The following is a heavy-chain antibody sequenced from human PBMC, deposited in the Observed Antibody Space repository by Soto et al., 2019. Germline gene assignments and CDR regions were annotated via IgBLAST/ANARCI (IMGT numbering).Heavy chain of an antibody. CDR1: GGPFSGYY. J-gene: IGHJ4*02. V-gene: IGHV4-34*01. Sequence: SETLSLTCAVYGGPFSGYYWSWIRQPPGKGLEWVGEINHSGSTNYNPSLKSRVTISRDNSKNTLNLQMNSLRAEDTAVYYCARRSSSWYFAYWGQGTLVTVSS. D-gene: IGHD6-13*01. CDR3: ARRSSSWYFAY. CDR2: INHSGST.